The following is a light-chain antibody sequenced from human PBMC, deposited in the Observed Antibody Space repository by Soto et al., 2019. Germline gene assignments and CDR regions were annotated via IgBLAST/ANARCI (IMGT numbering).Light chain of an antibody. V-gene: IGKV3-11*02. J-gene: IGKJ1*01. Sequence: EIVLTQSPATLSLSPGERATLSCRASQNVNNYITWYQQKPGQAPRVLLYDASNRATGVPARFSGSGSGRDFTLTISSLEPEDFAVYYCQQRSNWPPWTFGQGTKLEIK. CDR2: DAS. CDR1: QNVNNY. CDR3: QQRSNWPPWT.